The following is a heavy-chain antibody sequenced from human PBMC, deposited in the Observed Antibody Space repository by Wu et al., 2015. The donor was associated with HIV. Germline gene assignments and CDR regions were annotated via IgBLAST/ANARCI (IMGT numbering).Heavy chain of an antibody. CDR2: ISPFDGST. Sequence: QVQLVQSGTEVKKPGASVKVSCKASGYDLAGYYIHWVRLVPGQGLQWMGWISPFDGSTDSAQRFQGRITMTIDASTRTIYMELRTLTSDDTAVYYCARDSLGYKYGYLVYWGQGTLVTVSS. CDR3: ARDSLGYKYGYLVY. CDR1: GYDLAGYY. V-gene: IGHV1-18*04. J-gene: IGHJ4*02. D-gene: IGHD5-12*01.